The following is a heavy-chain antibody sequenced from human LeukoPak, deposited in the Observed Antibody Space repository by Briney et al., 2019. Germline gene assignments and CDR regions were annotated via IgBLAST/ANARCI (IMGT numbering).Heavy chain of an antibody. J-gene: IGHJ5*02. V-gene: IGHV3-33*06. CDR2: IWYDGSNK. D-gene: IGHD6-19*01. Sequence: GGPLSLSCAASGFTFSSYGMHWIRQAPGKGLEWVAVIWYDGSNKFYTDSVKGRFTISRDNSKNTLYLQMDSLRAEDTAVYYCAKGGSGLYRTYNWFDPWGQGTLVTVSS. CDR1: GFTFSSYG. CDR3: AKGGSGLYRTYNWFDP.